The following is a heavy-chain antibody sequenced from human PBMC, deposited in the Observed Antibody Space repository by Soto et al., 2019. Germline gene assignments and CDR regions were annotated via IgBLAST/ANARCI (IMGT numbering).Heavy chain of an antibody. Sequence: EVQLLESGGGLVQPGGSLRLSCAPSGFTFSNYAMNWVRQAPGRGLQWVSTISYTGAGTYYADSVKGRFTISRDTSKKTLFLQMNSLRAEDTAVYYWARGDWFDPWGPGTLVIVSS. V-gene: IGHV3-23*01. J-gene: IGHJ5*02. CDR3: ARGDWFDP. CDR1: GFTFSNYA. CDR2: ISYTGAGT.